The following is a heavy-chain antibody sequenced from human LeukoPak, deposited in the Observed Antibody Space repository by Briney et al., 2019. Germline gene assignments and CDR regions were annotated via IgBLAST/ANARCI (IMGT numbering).Heavy chain of an antibody. V-gene: IGHV3-30-3*01. J-gene: IGHJ4*02. Sequence: GRSLRLSCAASGFTFSSYAMHWVRQAPGKGLEGVAVISYDGSNKYYADSVKGRFTISRDNSKNTLYLQMNSLRAEDTAVYYCARDPYTSCYLDYWGQGTLVTVSS. D-gene: IGHD2-2*01. CDR2: ISYDGSNK. CDR3: ARDPYTSCYLDY. CDR1: GFTFSSYA.